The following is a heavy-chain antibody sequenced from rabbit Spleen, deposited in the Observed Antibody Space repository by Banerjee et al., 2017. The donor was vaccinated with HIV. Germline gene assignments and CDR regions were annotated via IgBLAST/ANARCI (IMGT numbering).Heavy chain of an antibody. V-gene: IGHV1S45*01. Sequence: QEQLVESGGDLVKPGASLTLTCKASGIDFSSYYYMCWVRQAPGKGLEWIACIKTTTGVTWYANWVNGRFTISKTSSTTVTLQMTSLTAADTATYFCARHDGSVFHYANLWGQGTLVTVS. CDR3: ARHDGSVFHYANL. D-gene: IGHD4-2*01. CDR1: GIDFSSYYY. CDR2: IKTTTGVT. J-gene: IGHJ4*01.